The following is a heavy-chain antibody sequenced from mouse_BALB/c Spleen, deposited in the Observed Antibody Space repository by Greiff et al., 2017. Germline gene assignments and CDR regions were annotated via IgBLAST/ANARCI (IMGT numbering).Heavy chain of an antibody. CDR2: IDPETGGT. CDR1: GYTFTDYE. Sequence: QVQLQQSGAELVRPGASVTLSCKASGYTFTDYEMHWVKQTPVHGLEWIGAIDPETGGTAYNQKFKDKATLTADKSSSTVYMELSRLTSEDSAVYFCARHDPDYYYAMDYWGQGTSVTVSS. CDR3: ARHDPDYYYAMDY. V-gene: IGHV1-15*01. J-gene: IGHJ4*01. D-gene: IGHD2-12*01.